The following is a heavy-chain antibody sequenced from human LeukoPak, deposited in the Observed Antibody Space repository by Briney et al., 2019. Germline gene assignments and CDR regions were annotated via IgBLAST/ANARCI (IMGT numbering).Heavy chain of an antibody. D-gene: IGHD6-13*01. Sequence: PGGSLRLSCAASGFTLSSYAMTWVRQAPGRGLEWVSSVDGGGGGTYYADSVKGRFTISRGNSKDTLYSQMNGLRAEDTAVYFCAKRSAGSAAWYSLHYDFWGQGTLVTVSS. CDR1: GFTLSSYA. CDR3: AKRSAGSAAWYSLHYDF. J-gene: IGHJ4*02. V-gene: IGHV3-23*01. CDR2: VDGGGGGT.